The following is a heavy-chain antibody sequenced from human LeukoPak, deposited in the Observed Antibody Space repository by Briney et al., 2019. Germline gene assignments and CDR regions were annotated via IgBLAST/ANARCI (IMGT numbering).Heavy chain of an antibody. D-gene: IGHD3-22*01. Sequence: GGSLRLSCAASGFTVSSNYMSWVRQAPGKGLEWVSVIYSGGSTYYADSVKGRFTISRDNSKNTLYLQMNSLRAEDTAVYYCARETDSSGHGAFGIWGQGTMVTVSS. CDR3: ARETDSSGHGAFGI. J-gene: IGHJ3*02. CDR2: IYSGGST. CDR1: GFTVSSNY. V-gene: IGHV3-53*01.